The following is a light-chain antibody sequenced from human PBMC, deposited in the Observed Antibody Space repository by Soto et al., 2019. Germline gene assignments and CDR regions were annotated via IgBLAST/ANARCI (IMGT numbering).Light chain of an antibody. CDR3: ILKASSATWV. V-gene: IGLV2-18*01. J-gene: IGLJ3*02. Sequence: QSALTEPASVSGSPGQSGTISCTGTSIDVGNFVIVSWYHQHSATALKLLIYKVSNRPSGVPDLVFGSQSCNTASLSLSGLEGEDEAHYYCILKASSATWVFG. CDR1: SIDVGNFVI. CDR2: KVS.